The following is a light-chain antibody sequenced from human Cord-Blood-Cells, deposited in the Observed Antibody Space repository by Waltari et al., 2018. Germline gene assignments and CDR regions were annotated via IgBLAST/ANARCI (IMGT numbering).Light chain of an antibody. CDR1: QGIRSY. J-gene: IGKJ1*01. V-gene: IGKV1-9*01. CDR2: AAS. Sequence: DIQLTQSPSFLSASVGDRVTITCRASQGIRSYLAWYQQKPGKAPKLLIYAASTLQSGVPSRFSGSGSGTEFTLTISSLQPEDFATYYCQQLNSNPWTFGQGTKVEIK. CDR3: QQLNSNPWT.